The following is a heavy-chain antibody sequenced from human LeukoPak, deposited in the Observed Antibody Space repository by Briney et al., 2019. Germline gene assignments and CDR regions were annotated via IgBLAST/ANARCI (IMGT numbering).Heavy chain of an antibody. V-gene: IGHV4-30-2*01. D-gene: IGHD3-16*02. CDR3: ARDYQDIMDV. J-gene: IGHJ6*02. CDR1: GGSICSGSYS. CDR2: IYDSGRT. Sequence: SETLSLTCAVSGGSICSGSYSWSWIRQPPGKGLEWIGYIYDSGRTYYNPSLKSRVTMSVDRSKNQFSLYLSSVTAADTAVYFCARDYQDIMDVWGQGTTVTVSS.